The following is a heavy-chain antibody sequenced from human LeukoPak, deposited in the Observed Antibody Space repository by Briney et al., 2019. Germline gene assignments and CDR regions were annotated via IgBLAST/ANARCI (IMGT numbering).Heavy chain of an antibody. CDR1: GFSVTSNY. CDR2: IYSDGST. J-gene: IGHJ4*02. Sequence: PGGSLRLSCTASGFSVTSNYMNWVRQAPGNGLEWVSLIYSDGSTYHADSVKGRFTISRDKSNNMVYLQMNNLRVEDTAMYYCTRDPPAVLLGTYGWGQGALVTVSS. D-gene: IGHD2/OR15-2a*01. V-gene: IGHV3-66*01. CDR3: TRDPPAVLLGTYG.